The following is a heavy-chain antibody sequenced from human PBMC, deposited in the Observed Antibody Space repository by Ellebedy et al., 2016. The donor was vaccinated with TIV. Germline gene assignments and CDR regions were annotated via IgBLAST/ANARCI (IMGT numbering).Heavy chain of an antibody. CDR3: AGDYGVYFDY. V-gene: IGHV4-59*08. CDR1: GGSISSYY. Sequence: MPSETLSLTCTVSGGSISSYYWSWIRQPPGKGLEWIGYIYYSGSTNYNPSLKSRVTISVDISKNQFSLRLSSVTAADTTVYYCAGDYGVYFDYWGQGTLVTVSS. J-gene: IGHJ4*02. D-gene: IGHD4-17*01. CDR2: IYYSGST.